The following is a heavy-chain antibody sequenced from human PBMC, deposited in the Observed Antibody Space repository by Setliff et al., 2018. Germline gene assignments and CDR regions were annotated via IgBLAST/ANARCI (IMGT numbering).Heavy chain of an antibody. CDR2: INPASGTT. V-gene: IGHV1-2*02. D-gene: IGHD2-21*01. CDR1: GYIFTDYF. Sequence: ASVKVSCKASGYIFTDYFIHWVRQAPGQGLECMGWINPASGTTQFTDKFQGRITVTSDTSISTVYMELSGLRRDDMAIYFCARVLAADTYQDYWGQGTLVTVSS. CDR3: ARVLAADTYQDY. J-gene: IGHJ4*02.